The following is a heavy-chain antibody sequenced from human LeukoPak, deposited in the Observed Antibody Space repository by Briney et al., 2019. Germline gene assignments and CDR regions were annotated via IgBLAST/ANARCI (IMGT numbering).Heavy chain of an antibody. CDR3: AKADILTGYYL. V-gene: IGHV4-59*11. D-gene: IGHD3-9*01. CDR2: IYYSGST. J-gene: IGHJ4*02. CDR1: GGSISSHY. Sequence: PSETLSLTCTVSGGSISSHYWSWIRPPPGKGLEWIGYIYYSGSTNYNPSLKSRATISVDTSKNQFPLKLSSVTAADTAVYYCAKADILTGYYLWGQGTLVTVSS.